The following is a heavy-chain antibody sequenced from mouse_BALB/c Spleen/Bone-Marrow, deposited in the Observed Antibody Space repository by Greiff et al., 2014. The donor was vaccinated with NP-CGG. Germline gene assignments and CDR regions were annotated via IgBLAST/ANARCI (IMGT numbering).Heavy chain of an antibody. J-gene: IGHJ4*01. D-gene: IGHD4-1*01. Sequence: VNLVESGAELVKPGASVKLSCKASGYTFTSYWKHWVKQRPGQGLEWIGEINPSNGRTNYNEKFKSKATLTLDKSSSTAYMQLSSLTSEDSAVYYCSREESLGDAMDYWGQGTSVTVSS. CDR1: GYTFTSYW. CDR3: SREESLGDAMDY. CDR2: INPSNGRT. V-gene: IGHV1S81*02.